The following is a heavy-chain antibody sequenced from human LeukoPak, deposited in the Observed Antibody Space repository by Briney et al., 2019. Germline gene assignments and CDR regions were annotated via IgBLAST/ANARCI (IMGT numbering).Heavy chain of an antibody. D-gene: IGHD6-13*01. CDR2: INSDGSST. Sequence: PGGSLRLSCAASGFTFSTYWMHWVRQAPGKGLVWVSRINSDGSSTSYADSVKGRFTISRDNAKNSLYLQMSSLRAEDTAVYYCARSYSSSWHDGDYWGQGTLVTVSS. V-gene: IGHV3-74*01. CDR1: GFTFSTYW. CDR3: ARSYSSSWHDGDY. J-gene: IGHJ4*02.